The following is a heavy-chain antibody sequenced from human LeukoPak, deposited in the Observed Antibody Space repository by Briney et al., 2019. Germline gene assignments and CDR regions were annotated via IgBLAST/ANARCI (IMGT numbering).Heavy chain of an antibody. CDR3: ARQDAFYYDSSGTPFDY. V-gene: IGHV4-34*01. D-gene: IGHD3-22*01. J-gene: IGHJ4*02. CDR1: GGSFSGYY. CDR2: INHSGST. Sequence: SETLSLTCAVYGGSFSGYYWSWIRQPPGKGLEWIGEINHSGSTNYNPSLKSRVTISVDTSKNQFSLKLSSVTAADTAVYYCARQDAFYYDSSGTPFDYWGQGTLVTVSS.